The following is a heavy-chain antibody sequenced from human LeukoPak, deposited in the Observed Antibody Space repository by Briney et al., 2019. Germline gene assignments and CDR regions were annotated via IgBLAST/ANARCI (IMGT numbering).Heavy chain of an antibody. D-gene: IGHD2-8*01. J-gene: IGHJ4*02. CDR3: ARDYVDDIPMIKDY. CDR1: GYTFTSYG. CDR2: INLSGGST. V-gene: IGHV1-46*01. Sequence: APVKVSCKASGYTFTSYGISWVRQAPGQGLEWMGLINLSGGSTTYAQRFQGRVTLTRDTSTSTVYMELSSLRSEDTAVYYCARDYVDDIPMIKDYWGQGTLVTVSS.